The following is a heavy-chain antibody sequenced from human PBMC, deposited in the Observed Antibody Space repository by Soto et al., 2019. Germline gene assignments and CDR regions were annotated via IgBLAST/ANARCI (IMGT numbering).Heavy chain of an antibody. CDR3: ARDGANYYGSGENYYYGMDV. D-gene: IGHD3-10*01. V-gene: IGHV3-30-3*01. CDR2: ISYDGSNK. J-gene: IGHJ6*02. CDR1: GFTFSSYP. Sequence: VGSLRLSCAASGFTFSSYPMHWVRQAPGKGLEWVAVISYDGSNKYYADSVKGRFTISRDNSKNTLYLQMNSLRAEGTAVYYCARDGANYYGSGENYYYGMDVWGQGTTVTVSS.